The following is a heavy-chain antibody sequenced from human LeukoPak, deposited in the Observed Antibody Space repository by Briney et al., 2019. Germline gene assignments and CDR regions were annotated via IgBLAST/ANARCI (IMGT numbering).Heavy chain of an antibody. V-gene: IGHV4-30-2*01. Sequence: PSQTLSLTCTVSGGSISSGSISSGGFYWSWLRQPPGKGLEWIGYIYHSGSTQFNPSLKSRVTISLDMSKNQFSLRLTSVTAADTAVYYCARCYYDNSAYCDYWGQGTLVTVSS. CDR2: IYHSGST. D-gene: IGHD3-22*01. J-gene: IGHJ4*02. CDR1: GGSISSGSISSGGFY. CDR3: ARCYYDNSAYCDY.